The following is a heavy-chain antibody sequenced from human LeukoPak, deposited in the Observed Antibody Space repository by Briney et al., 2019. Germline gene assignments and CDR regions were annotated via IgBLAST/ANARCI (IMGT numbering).Heavy chain of an antibody. V-gene: IGHV3-21*01. CDR3: ARQVSGYGSGSFYFDH. J-gene: IGHJ4*02. CDR1: GFTFSEYS. D-gene: IGHD3-10*01. Sequence: PGGSLRLSCAASGFTFSEYSMNWVRQAPGKGLEWVSFISTSSSHIYYGDSVKGRFTISRDNARNSVSLQMNSLRAEDTAVYYCARQVSGYGSGSFYFDHWGQGMLVTVSS. CDR2: ISTSSSHI.